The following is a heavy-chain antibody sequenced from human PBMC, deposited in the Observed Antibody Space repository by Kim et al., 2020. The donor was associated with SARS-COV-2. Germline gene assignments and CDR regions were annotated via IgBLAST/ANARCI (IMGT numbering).Heavy chain of an antibody. CDR1: GFTFSTYE. CDR3: ARARGDCSSSTCYVGNF. V-gene: IGHV3-48*03. D-gene: IGHD2-2*01. J-gene: IGHJ4*01. CDR2: ISISGNTI. Sequence: GGSLRLSCAASGFTFSTYEMSWVRQAPGKGLEWLSYISISGNTIYYAESVKGRFTISRDNAKKSLYLQMKSLRAEDAAVYYCARARGDCSSSTCYVGNF.